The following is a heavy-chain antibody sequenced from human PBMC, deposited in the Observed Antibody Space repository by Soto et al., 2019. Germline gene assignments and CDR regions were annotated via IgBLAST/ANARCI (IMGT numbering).Heavy chain of an antibody. Sequence: QVQLVESGGGVVQPGRSLRLSCAASGFMFRNYGMHWVRQAPGKGLEWVAVISYDGNTEYYEDSVKGRFTVSRDNSKNTLYLQMNSLRVEDTALYYCAKRGGTHWYTIDYWGQGTLVTVSS. V-gene: IGHV3-30*18. J-gene: IGHJ4*02. CDR1: GFMFRNYG. CDR2: ISYDGNTE. D-gene: IGHD3-10*01. CDR3: AKRGGTHWYTIDY.